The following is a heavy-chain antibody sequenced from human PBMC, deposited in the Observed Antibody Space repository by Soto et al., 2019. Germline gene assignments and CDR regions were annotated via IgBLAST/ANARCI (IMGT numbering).Heavy chain of an antibody. J-gene: IGHJ4*02. CDR3: AREGQVHTPAFVY. D-gene: IGHD3-10*01. CDR2: ISPMFGAA. V-gene: IGHV1-69*19. CDR1: GGTFNTYA. Sequence: QVQLVQSGAEMKKPGSSVKVSCQSSGGTFNTYAMNWVRQAPGQGPEWMGDISPMFGAANYAPKFQGRVTITADESTVNSYMQLSSLTSEDKALYFCAREGQVHTPAFVYWGQGTLVTVSS.